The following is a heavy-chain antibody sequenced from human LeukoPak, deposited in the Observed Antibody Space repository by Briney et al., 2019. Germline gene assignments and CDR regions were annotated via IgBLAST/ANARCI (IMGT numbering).Heavy chain of an antibody. CDR1: GFTFSSYA. CDR2: ISSSSSYI. CDR3: AKDMRVASTGGVGYFDN. D-gene: IGHD7-27*01. Sequence: GGSLRLSCAASGFTFSSYAMSWVRQAPGKGLEWVSSISSSSSYIYYADSVKGRFTISRDNSKNTLYLQMNSLGLEDTAVYYCAKDMRVASTGGVGYFDNWGQGTLVTVSS. J-gene: IGHJ4*02. V-gene: IGHV3-21*01.